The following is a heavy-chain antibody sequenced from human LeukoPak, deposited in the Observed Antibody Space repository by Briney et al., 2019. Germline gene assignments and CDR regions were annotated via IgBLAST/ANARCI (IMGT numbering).Heavy chain of an antibody. V-gene: IGHV3-74*01. CDR1: GFTFSSYW. J-gene: IGHJ4*02. D-gene: IGHD4-17*01. Sequence: GGSLRLSCAASGFTFSSYWMHWVCQAPGKGLVWVSRINTDGSSTNYADSVKGRFTISRDNAKNTVYLQMNSLRAEDTAVYYCARGHTAVTRHFDFWGQGTLVTVSS. CDR3: ARGHTAVTRHFDF. CDR2: INTDGSST.